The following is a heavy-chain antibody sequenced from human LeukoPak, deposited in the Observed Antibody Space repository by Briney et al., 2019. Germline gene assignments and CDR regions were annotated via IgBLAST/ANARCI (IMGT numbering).Heavy chain of an antibody. CDR3: AKDMNYYDSSGYYYTAGDYYGMDV. D-gene: IGHD3-22*01. CDR2: ISYDGSNK. CDR1: GFTFSSYG. J-gene: IGHJ6*02. V-gene: IGHV3-30*18. Sequence: GGSLRLSCAASGFTFSSYGMHWVRQAPGKGLEWVAVISYDGSNKYYADSVKGRFTISRDNSKNTLYLQMNSLRAEDTAVYYCAKDMNYYDSSGYYYTAGDYYGMDVWGQGTTVTVSS.